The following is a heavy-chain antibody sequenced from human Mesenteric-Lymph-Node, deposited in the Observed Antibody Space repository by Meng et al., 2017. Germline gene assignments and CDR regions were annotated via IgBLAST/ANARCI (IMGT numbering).Heavy chain of an antibody. J-gene: IGHJ6*01. D-gene: IGHD2-21*01. CDR2: ISSSGLTI. Sequence: GESLKISCAASGFTFSSYEMNWVRQAPGKGLEWVSYISSSGLTIYYADSVKGRFTISRDNSMNTLSLEMNSLRAEDTAVYYCARVQTFCGGECYSDKAFYYHYGMDVWGQGTTVTVSS. CDR1: GFTFSSYE. CDR3: ARVQTFCGGECYSDKAFYYHYGMDV. V-gene: IGHV3-48*03.